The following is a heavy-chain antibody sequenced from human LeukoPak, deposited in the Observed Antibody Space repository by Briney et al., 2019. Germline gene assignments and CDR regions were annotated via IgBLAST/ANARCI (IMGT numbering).Heavy chain of an antibody. Sequence: SETLSLTCAVYGGSFSGYYWSWIRQPPGKGLEWIGEINHSGSTNYNPSLKSRVAISVDTSKNQFSLKLSSVTAADTAVYYCARVWGWLQFYLFDYWGQGTLVTVSS. V-gene: IGHV4-34*01. CDR3: ARVWGWLQFYLFDY. CDR1: GGSFSGYY. D-gene: IGHD5-24*01. J-gene: IGHJ4*02. CDR2: INHSGST.